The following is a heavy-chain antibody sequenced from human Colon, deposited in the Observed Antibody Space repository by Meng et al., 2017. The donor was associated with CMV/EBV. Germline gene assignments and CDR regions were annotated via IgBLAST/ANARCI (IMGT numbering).Heavy chain of an antibody. D-gene: IGHD5-24*01. J-gene: IGHJ4*02. CDR2: ISSSGNII. CDR1: GFTFSDYY. V-gene: IGHV3-11*01. Sequence: RLSCASSGFTFSDYYMSWIRQAPGKGLEWVSYISSSGNIIYYADSVKDRFTISRDNAKNSLSLQMNSLRAEDTAVYYCARDGYKPSYWGQGTLVTVSS. CDR3: ARDGYKPSY.